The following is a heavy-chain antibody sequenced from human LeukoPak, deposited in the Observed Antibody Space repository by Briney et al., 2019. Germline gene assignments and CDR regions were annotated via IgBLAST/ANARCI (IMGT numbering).Heavy chain of an antibody. CDR2: VHYSGRT. V-gene: IGHV4-59*12. CDR3: ARLPFNSGYEYFDY. CDR1: GDSIRSDN. J-gene: IGHJ4*02. Sequence: SETLSLTCSVSGDSIRSDNWSWIRQPPGKGLEWIGYVHYSGRTNYNPSLKSRVTISVDKSKNQFSLKLSSVTAADTAVYSCARLPFNSGYEYFDYWGQGILVTVSS. D-gene: IGHD5-12*01.